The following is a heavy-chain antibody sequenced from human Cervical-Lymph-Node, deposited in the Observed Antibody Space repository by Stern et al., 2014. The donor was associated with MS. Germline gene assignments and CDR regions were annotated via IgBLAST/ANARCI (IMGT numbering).Heavy chain of an antibody. J-gene: IGHJ3*02. CDR2: IIPIFGTA. CDR1: GGTFSSYA. CDR3: ARAGITMIVVDLYAFDI. D-gene: IGHD3-22*01. Sequence: MQLVESGAEVKKPGSSVKVSCKASGGTFSSYAISWVRQAPGQGLEWMGGIIPIFGTANYAQKFQGRVTITADESTSTAYMELSSLRSEDTAVYYCARAGITMIVVDLYAFDIWGQGTMVTVSS. V-gene: IGHV1-69*01.